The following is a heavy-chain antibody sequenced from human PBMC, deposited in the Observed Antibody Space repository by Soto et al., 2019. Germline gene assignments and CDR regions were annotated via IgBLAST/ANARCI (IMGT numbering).Heavy chain of an antibody. CDR1: GYTFTSYA. CDR3: ARVRPETGTTDY. CDR2: INAGNGNT. Sequence: ASVKVSCKASGYTFTSYAMHWVRQAPGQRLEWMGWINAGNGNTKYSQKFQGRVTITRDTSASTAYMELRSLRSDDTAVYYCARVRPETGTTDYWGQGTLVTVSS. V-gene: IGHV1-3*01. D-gene: IGHD1-7*01. J-gene: IGHJ4*02.